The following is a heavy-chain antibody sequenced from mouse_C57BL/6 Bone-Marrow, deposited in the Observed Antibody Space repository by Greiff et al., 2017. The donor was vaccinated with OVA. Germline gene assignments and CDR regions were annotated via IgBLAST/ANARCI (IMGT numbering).Heavy chain of an antibody. Sequence: DVQLVESGGGLVQPGGSMKLSCAASGFTFSDAWMDWVRQSPEKGLEWVAEIRNKANNHATYYSESVKGRFTISRDDSKSSVYLQMNSLRAEDTGIYYCTRRGYYGSSSWFAYWGQGTLVTVSA. CDR1: GFTFSDAW. J-gene: IGHJ3*01. CDR3: TRRGYYGSSSWFAY. CDR2: IRNKANNHAT. V-gene: IGHV6-6*01. D-gene: IGHD1-1*01.